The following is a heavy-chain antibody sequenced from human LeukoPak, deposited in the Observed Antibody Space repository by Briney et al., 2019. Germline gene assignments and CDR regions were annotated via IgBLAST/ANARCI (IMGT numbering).Heavy chain of an antibody. CDR3: ARGPTYYYGSGSLNDY. Sequence: ASVKVSCKASGYTFTSYDINWVRQAPGQGLEWMGWMNPNSGNTGYAQKFQGRVTMTRNTSISTAYMELSSLRSEDTAVYYCARGPTYYYGSGSLNDYWGQGTLVTVSS. V-gene: IGHV1-8*01. J-gene: IGHJ4*02. D-gene: IGHD3-10*01. CDR2: MNPNSGNT. CDR1: GYTFTSYD.